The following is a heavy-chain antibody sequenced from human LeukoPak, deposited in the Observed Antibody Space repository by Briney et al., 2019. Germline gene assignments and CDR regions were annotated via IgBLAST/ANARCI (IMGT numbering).Heavy chain of an antibody. CDR1: GGSISSSNW. CDR2: IYHSGST. V-gene: IGHV4-4*02. CDR3: ARGPYYYGSGSYYRY. J-gene: IGHJ4*02. D-gene: IGHD3-10*01. Sequence: SGTLSLTCAVSGGSISSSNWWSWVRQPPGKGLEWIGEIYHSGSTNYNPSLKSRVTISVDKSKNQFSLKLSSVTAADTAVYYCARGPYYYGSGSYYRYWGQGTLVTVSS.